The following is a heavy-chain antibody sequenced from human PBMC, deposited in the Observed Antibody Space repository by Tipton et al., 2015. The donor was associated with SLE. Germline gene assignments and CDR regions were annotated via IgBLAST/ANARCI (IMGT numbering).Heavy chain of an antibody. CDR1: GGSFSGYY. CDR3: ARWVDSSGSFDY. D-gene: IGHD3-22*01. V-gene: IGHV4-34*01. CDR2: IYHSGST. J-gene: IGHJ4*02. Sequence: TLSLTCAVHGGSFSGYYWSWIRQPPGKGLEWIGEIYHSGSTNYNPSLKSRVTISVDKSKNQFSLKLSSVTAADTAVYYCARWVDSSGSFDYWGQGTLVTVSS.